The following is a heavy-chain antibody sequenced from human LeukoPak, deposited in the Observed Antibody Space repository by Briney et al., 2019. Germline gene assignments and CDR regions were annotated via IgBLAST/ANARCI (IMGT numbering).Heavy chain of an antibody. CDR1: GGSISSYY. V-gene: IGHV4-4*07. CDR3: ARETPYYDILTGYYPAAFDY. D-gene: IGHD3-9*01. CDR2: IYTSGST. J-gene: IGHJ4*02. Sequence: PSETLSLTCTVSGGSISSYYWSWIRQPAGKGLEWIGRIYTSGSTNYNASLKSRVTMSVDTSKNQFSLKLSSVTAVDTAVYYCARETPYYDILTGYYPAAFDYWGQGTLVTVSS.